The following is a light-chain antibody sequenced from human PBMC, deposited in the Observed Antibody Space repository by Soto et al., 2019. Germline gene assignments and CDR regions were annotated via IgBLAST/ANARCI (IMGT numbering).Light chain of an antibody. J-gene: IGLJ2*01. CDR2: DVI. CDR3: SSYVGSNSFIL. Sequence: QSALTQPPSASGSPGQSVTISCTGTSSDVGSYNFVSWYQHHPGKAPKLILYDVIKRPSGVPDRFSGSKSGNTASLTVSGLQAEDEADYYCSSYVGSNSFILFGGGTKLTVL. V-gene: IGLV2-8*01. CDR1: SSDVGSYNF.